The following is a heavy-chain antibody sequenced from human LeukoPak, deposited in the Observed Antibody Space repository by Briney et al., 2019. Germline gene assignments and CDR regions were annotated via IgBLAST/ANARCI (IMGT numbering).Heavy chain of an antibody. CDR1: GGSISSSSYY. Sequence: SETLSLTCTVSGGSISSSSYYWGWIRQPPGKGREWIGSIYYSGSTYYNPSLKSRVTISVDTSKNQFSLKLSSVTAADTAVYYCASFPRVASFDYWGQGTLVTVSS. V-gene: IGHV4-39*01. CDR2: IYYSGST. J-gene: IGHJ4*02. CDR3: ASFPRVASFDY. D-gene: IGHD2/OR15-2a*01.